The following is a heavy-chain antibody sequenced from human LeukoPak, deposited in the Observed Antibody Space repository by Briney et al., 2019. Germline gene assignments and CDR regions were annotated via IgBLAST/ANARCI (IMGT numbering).Heavy chain of an antibody. D-gene: IGHD6-19*01. V-gene: IGHV3-23*01. J-gene: IGHJ4*02. CDR1: GSTFSIHA. Sequence: GGSLKLSCAASGSTFSIHAMSWVPQPPGKGLEWVSTISGDGGITYYADYVKGRFTISRDNSKNTLYLQMNSLRAEDTAVYYCGKDLLSGSSAWYLTPFDYWGQGTLVTVSS. CDR3: GKDLLSGSSAWYLTPFDY. CDR2: ISGDGGIT.